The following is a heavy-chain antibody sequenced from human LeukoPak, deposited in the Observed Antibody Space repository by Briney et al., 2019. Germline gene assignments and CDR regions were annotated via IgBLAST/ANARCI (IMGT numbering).Heavy chain of an antibody. D-gene: IGHD3-3*01. Sequence: PSETLSLTCTVSGGSISSSSYYWGWIRQLPGKGLEWIGSIYYSGSTYYNPSLKSRVTISVDTSKNQFSLKLSSVTAADTAVYYCARTYYDFWSGHFCGYYFDYWGQGTLVTVSS. V-gene: IGHV4-39*01. CDR2: IYYSGST. J-gene: IGHJ4*02. CDR3: ARTYYDFWSGHFCGYYFDY. CDR1: GGSISSSSYY.